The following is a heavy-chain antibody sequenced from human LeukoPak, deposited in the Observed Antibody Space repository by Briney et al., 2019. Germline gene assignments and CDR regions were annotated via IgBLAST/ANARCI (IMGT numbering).Heavy chain of an antibody. D-gene: IGHD3-22*01. CDR3: ARAGGGYDSSGYYHTGPIDY. CDR1: GGSISSYY. J-gene: IGHJ4*02. V-gene: IGHV4-59*01. Sequence: KASETLSLTCTVSGGSISSYYWSWIRQPPVKGLEWIGYIYYCGSTNYNPSLKSRVTISVDMSKNQFSLKLSSVTAADTAVYYCARAGGGYDSSGYYHTGPIDYWGQGTLVTVSS. CDR2: IYYCGST.